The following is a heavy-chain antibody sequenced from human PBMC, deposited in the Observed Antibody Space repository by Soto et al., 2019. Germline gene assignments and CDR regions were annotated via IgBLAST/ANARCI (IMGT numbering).Heavy chain of an antibody. CDR2: ISYDGSNT. CDR3: ARAPGSYRLYYFDY. V-gene: IGHV3-30-3*01. D-gene: IGHD1-26*01. CDR1: GFTFSSYA. Sequence: QVQLVESGGGVVQPGRSLRLSCAASGFTFSSYAMHWVRQAPGKGLEWVAGISYDGSNTYYADSVKGRFTISRDNSKKTLYLQMNSLRAEDTSVYYCARAPGSYRLYYFDYWGQGTLITVSS. J-gene: IGHJ4*02.